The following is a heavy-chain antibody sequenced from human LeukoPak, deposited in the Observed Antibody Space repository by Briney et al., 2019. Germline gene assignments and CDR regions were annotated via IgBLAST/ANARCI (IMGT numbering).Heavy chain of an antibody. Sequence: PGGSLRLSCAASGFDLNTYEMNWVRQAPGKGLELIADITISGHTKNYADSVKGRFTISRDNAGTSLYLQMNSLRVEDTGVYYCARGDPHADLWGQGTLVTVSS. V-gene: IGHV3-48*03. CDR3: ARGDPHADL. CDR1: GFDLNTYE. J-gene: IGHJ5*02. CDR2: ITISGHTK.